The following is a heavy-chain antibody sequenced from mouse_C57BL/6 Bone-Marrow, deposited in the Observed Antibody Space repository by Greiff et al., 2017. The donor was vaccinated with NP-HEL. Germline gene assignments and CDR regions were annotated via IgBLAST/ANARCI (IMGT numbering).Heavy chain of an antibody. V-gene: IGHV1-69*01. J-gene: IGHJ3*01. CDR3: GRGGGGRGFAY. Sequence: QVQLQQPGAELVMPGASVKLSCKASGYTFTSYWMHWVKQRPGQGLEWIGEIDPSDSYTNYNQKFKGKSTLTVDKSSSTAYMQLSSLTSEDSAVFWWGRGGGGRGFAYWGQGTLVTVSA. CDR1: GYTFTSYW. CDR2: IDPSDSYT.